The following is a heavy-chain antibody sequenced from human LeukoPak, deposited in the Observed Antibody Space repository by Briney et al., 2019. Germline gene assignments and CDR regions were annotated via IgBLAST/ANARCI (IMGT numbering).Heavy chain of an antibody. CDR1: GYSFSDSY. CDR2: TKPKSGVT. D-gene: IGHD1-1*01. Sequence: GASVKVSCEASGYSFSDSYMFWIRQAPGQGLEWVGWTKPKSGVTRYAQKFQGRVTVTSDTSISTLYMELNSLRSDDTAVYYCARDHVSRKDDRNFDYWGQGTLVTVSS. V-gene: IGHV1-2*02. CDR3: ARDHVSRKDDRNFDY. J-gene: IGHJ4*02.